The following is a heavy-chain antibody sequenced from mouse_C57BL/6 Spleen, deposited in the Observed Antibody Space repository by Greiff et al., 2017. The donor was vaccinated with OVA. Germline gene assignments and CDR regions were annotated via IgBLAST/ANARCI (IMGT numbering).Heavy chain of an antibody. J-gene: IGHJ2*01. CDR1: GFTFSSYG. CDR3: ARQDGNYFDY. Sequence: EVHLVESGGDLVKPGGSLKLSCAASGFTFSSYGMSWVRQTPDKRLEWVATISSGGSYTYYPDSVKGRFTISRDNAKNTLYLQMSSLKSEDTAMYYCARQDGNYFDYWGQGTTLTVSS. D-gene: IGHD2-1*01. CDR2: ISSGGSYT. V-gene: IGHV5-6*01.